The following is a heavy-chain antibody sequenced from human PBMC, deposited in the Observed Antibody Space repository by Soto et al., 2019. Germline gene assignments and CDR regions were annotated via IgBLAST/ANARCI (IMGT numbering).Heavy chain of an antibody. CDR2: IYYSGST. D-gene: IGHD3-3*01. Sequence: SETLSLTCTVSGGSVSSGSYYWSWIRQPPGKGLEWIGYIYYSGSTNYNPSLKSRVTISVDTSKNQFSLKLSSVTAADTAVYYWARESGFLEWLPLNWFAPGGQGTLVTVSS. CDR1: GGSVSSGSYY. CDR3: ARESGFLEWLPLNWFAP. V-gene: IGHV4-61*01. J-gene: IGHJ5*02.